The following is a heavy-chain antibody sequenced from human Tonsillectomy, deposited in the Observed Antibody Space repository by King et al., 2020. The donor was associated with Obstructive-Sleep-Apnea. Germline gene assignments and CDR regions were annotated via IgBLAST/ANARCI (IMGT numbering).Heavy chain of an antibody. CDR3: ARVHLSAIDDYFDY. J-gene: IGHJ4*02. V-gene: IGHV3-11*01. Sequence: QLVQSGGGLVKPGGSLRLSCAASGFTFSDYYMSWIRQAPGKGLEWISYISSSGSNINYADSVKGRFTISRDNAKNSLYLQMNSLRAEDTAVYYCARVHLSAIDDYFDYWGQGTLVTVSS. CDR1: GFTFSDYY. CDR2: ISSSGSNI. D-gene: IGHD2-21*02.